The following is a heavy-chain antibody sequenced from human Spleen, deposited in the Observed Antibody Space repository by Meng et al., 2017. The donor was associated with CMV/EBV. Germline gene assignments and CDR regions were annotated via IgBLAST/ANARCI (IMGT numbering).Heavy chain of an antibody. V-gene: IGHV1-46*01. D-gene: IGHD5-18*01. CDR1: GYAFTSYY. CDR2: INPSGGST. CDR3: ARGTSRGSSYGLPTTLFDYYGMDV. Sequence: ASVKVSCKASGYAFTSYYIHWVRQAPGQGLDWMGIINPSGGSTSYAQKFRGRVTMTRDTSTSAVYMEMSSLRSEDTAVYYCARGTSRGSSYGLPTTLFDYYGMDVWGQGTTVTVSS. J-gene: IGHJ6*02.